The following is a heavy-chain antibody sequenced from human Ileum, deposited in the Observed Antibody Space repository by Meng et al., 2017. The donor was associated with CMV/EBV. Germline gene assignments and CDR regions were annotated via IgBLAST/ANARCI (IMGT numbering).Heavy chain of an antibody. Sequence: GQLQKSGPGLVKPSETPSLTCTVSGGTINSYYWTWIRQSAGKGLEWIGRIYTSGSTKYNPSLKSRVTLSIDTSKNQFYLKVTSVTAADTAVYYCARGNSMVRGVLGWFDPWGQGTLVTVSS. J-gene: IGHJ5*02. CDR1: GGTINSYY. CDR2: IYTSGST. D-gene: IGHD3-10*01. V-gene: IGHV4-4*07. CDR3: ARGNSMVRGVLGWFDP.